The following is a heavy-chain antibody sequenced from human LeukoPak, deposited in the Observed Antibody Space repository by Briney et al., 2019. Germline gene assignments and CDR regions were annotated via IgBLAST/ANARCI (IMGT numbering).Heavy chain of an antibody. CDR3: ARSTDYDILTGYYTFWFDP. CDR1: GFTFSSYS. V-gene: IGHV3-21*01. CDR2: ISSSSSYI. D-gene: IGHD3-9*01. J-gene: IGHJ5*02. Sequence: GGSLRLSCAASGFTFSSYSMNWVRQAPGKGLEWVSSISSSSSYIYYADSVKGRFTISRDNAKNSLYLQMNSLRDEDTAVYYCARSTDYDILTGYYTFWFDPWGQGTLITVSS.